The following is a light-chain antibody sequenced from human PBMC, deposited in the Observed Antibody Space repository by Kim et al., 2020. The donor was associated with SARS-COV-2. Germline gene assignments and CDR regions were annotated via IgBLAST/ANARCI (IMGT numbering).Light chain of an antibody. CDR2: AVS. J-gene: IGLJ2*01. V-gene: IGLV2-11*03. CDR1: SSDVGTYNF. Sequence: GQSVTISCTGTSSDVGTYNFVSWYQQHPGKAPKLIIYAVSHRPSGVPDRFSGSKSGNTASLTISGLQAEDEADYHCSSYGGTYTFIFGGGTQLTVL. CDR3: SSYGGTYTFI.